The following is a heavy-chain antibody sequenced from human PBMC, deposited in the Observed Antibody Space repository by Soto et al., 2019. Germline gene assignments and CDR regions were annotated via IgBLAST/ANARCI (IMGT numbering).Heavy chain of an antibody. CDR1: GGTFSSYA. CDR3: ARGGYSSTWSNLLDRSGLDV. V-gene: IGHV1-69*06. Sequence: QVQLVQSGAEAKKPGSSVKVSCKTSGGTFSSYAISWVRQAPGQGLEWMGGIVPLFRTTNYAQKFQRRVTIAAVRPTYTVYMKLSELRSGDTAVYYCARGGYSSTWSNLLDRSGLDVWGQGTTVTVSS. D-gene: IGHD6-13*01. J-gene: IGHJ6*02. CDR2: IVPLFRTT.